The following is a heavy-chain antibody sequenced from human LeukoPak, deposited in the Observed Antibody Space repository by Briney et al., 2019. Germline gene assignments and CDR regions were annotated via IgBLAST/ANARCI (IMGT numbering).Heavy chain of an antibody. CDR2: ISGSGGST. V-gene: IGHV3-23*01. CDR1: GFTFSSYA. Sequence: GGSLRLSCAASGFTFSSYAMSWVRQAPGKGLEWVSGISGSGGSTYYTDSAKGRFTISRDNSKNTLYLQMNSLRAEDTAVYYCAKDSYGMDVWGQGTTVTVSS. J-gene: IGHJ6*02. CDR3: AKDSYGMDV.